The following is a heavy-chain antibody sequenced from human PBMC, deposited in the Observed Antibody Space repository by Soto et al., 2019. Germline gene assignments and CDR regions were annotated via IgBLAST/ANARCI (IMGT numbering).Heavy chain of an antibody. D-gene: IGHD3-3*01. J-gene: IGHJ6*02. CDR2: INPNGGST. Sequence: QAHLVQSGAEVKIPGASVKVSCKASAYNFINYYIYWVKRAPGQGLEWVGIINPNGGSTTYAQKFQGRVTLTRDTSTSTVYMDLSSLTSEDTAIYYCARDGWFSALRIPFGMDVWGQGTTVTVSS. CDR3: ARDGWFSALRIPFGMDV. CDR1: AYNFINYY. V-gene: IGHV1-46*01.